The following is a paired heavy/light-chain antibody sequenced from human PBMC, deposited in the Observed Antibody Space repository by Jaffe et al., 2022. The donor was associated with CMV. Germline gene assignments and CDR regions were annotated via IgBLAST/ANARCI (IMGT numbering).Heavy chain of an antibody. CDR2: ISSSGSFT. V-gene: IGHV3-11*06. CDR1: GFTFSDYY. J-gene: IGHJ5*02. CDR3: ARNLVTEDWFDP. Sequence: QVQLVESGGGLVKPGGSLRLSCAASGFTFSDYYMNWIRQAPGKGLEWVSYISSSGSFTNYADSVKGRFTIFRDNAKNSLYLQMNSLRAEDTAVYYCARNLVTEDWFDPWGQGTLVTVSS.
Light chain of an antibody. CDR1: SSNIGSNT. CDR3: AAWDDSLNGFV. Sequence: QSVLTQPPSASGTPGQRVTISCSGSSSNIGSNTVNWYQQLPGTAPKLLIYSNDQRPSGVPNRFSGSKSGTSASLAISGLQSEDEADYYCAAWDDSLNGFVFGTGTKVTVL. J-gene: IGLJ1*01. CDR2: SND. V-gene: IGLV1-44*01.